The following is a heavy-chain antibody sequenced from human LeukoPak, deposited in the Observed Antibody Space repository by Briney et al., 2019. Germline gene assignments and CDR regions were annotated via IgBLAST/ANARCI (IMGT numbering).Heavy chain of an antibody. D-gene: IGHD3-22*01. CDR1: GFTFSSYA. J-gene: IGHJ4*02. Sequence: GRSLTLSCAASGFTFSSYAMHWVRQAPGKGLEWVTVISYDGNDKFYADSVKGRFTISRDNAKNSLYLQMNSLRAEDTAFYYCARVQQYDKFDYWGQGTLVTVSS. CDR2: ISYDGNDK. V-gene: IGHV3-30*04. CDR3: ARVQQYDKFDY.